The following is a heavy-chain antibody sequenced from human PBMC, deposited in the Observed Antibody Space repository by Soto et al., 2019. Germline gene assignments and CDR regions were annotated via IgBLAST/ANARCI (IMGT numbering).Heavy chain of an antibody. J-gene: IGHJ4*02. D-gene: IGHD2-15*01. CDR2: IIPIFGTA. V-gene: IGHV1-69*12. CDR3: ARESRYCSGGSCYFLPGIDY. Sequence: QVQLVQSGAEVKKPGSSVKVSCKASGGTFSSYAISWVRQAPGQGLEWMGGIIPIFGTANYAQKFQGRVTITAADSTDTASMELSSLSSEDRVVYYCARESRYCSGGSCYFLPGIDYWGQGTLVTVSS. CDR1: GGTFSSYA.